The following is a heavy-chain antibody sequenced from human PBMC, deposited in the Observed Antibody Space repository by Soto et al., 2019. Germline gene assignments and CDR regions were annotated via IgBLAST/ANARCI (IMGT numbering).Heavy chain of an antibody. CDR1: GGSTSSDNY. V-gene: IGHV4-30-4*01. CDR3: AREGGESSDGLYYFDS. Sequence: SETLSLTCTVSGGSTSSDNYWSWIRQPPGKGLEWIGHIYYSGNTDYNPSLKSRLAISIDTSKNQFSLKLSSVTAADTAVYFCAREGGESSDGLYYFDSWGQGSLVTAPQ. D-gene: IGHD3-16*01. J-gene: IGHJ4*02. CDR2: IYYSGNT.